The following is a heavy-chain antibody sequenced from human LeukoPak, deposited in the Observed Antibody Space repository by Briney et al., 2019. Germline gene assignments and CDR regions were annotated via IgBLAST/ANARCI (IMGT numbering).Heavy chain of an antibody. CDR2: IYYSGST. D-gene: IGHD2-15*01. CDR3: ARELVDIVVVVGAMTQPYYFDY. V-gene: IGHV4-59*08. CDR1: GGPISPYY. J-gene: IGHJ4*02. Sequence: SETLSLTCSVSGGPISPYYWSWIRQPPGKGLEWIGYIYYSGSTNYNPSLKSRVTISVDTSKNQFSLKQSSVTGPDTAVSFCARELVDIVVVVGAMTQPYYFDYWGQGTLVTVSS.